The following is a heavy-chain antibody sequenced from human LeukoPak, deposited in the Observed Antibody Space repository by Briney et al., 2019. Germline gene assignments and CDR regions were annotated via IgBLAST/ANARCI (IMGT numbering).Heavy chain of an antibody. V-gene: IGHV4-59*01. D-gene: IGHD2-15*01. CDR1: GGSISSYY. J-gene: IGHJ5*02. CDR2: IYYSGST. Sequence: SETLSLTCTVSGGSISSYYWSWIRQPPGKGLEWIGYIYYSGSTNYNPSLKSRVTLSVDTSKNQFSLNLSSVTAADTAVYYCARAVVVAAYSDLYYNWFDPWGQGTLVTVSS. CDR3: ARAVVVAAYSDLYYNWFDP.